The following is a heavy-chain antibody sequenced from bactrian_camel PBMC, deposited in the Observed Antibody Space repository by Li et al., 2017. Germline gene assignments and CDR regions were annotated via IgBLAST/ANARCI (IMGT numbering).Heavy chain of an antibody. Sequence: QLVESGGGSVQAGGSLRLSCVVSAYKYQYNCVTWFRQAPGKEREGVATIHTASGMTYFTDSARGRFTISHDNAKNTVYLLMNSLKPDDTAMYYCAADPCLGTLPRYALDVSEYAYWGQGTQVTVSS. CDR2: IHTASGMT. CDR3: AADPCLGTLPRYALDVSEYAY. D-gene: IGHD1*01. CDR1: AYKYQYNC. J-gene: IGHJ4*01. V-gene: IGHV3S25*01.